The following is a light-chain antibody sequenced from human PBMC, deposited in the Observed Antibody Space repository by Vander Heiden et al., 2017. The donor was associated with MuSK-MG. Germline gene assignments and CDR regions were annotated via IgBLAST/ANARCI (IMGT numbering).Light chain of an antibody. CDR1: QDISNY. CDR2: DAS. J-gene: IGKJ4*01. V-gene: IGKV1-33*01. Sequence: IQMTQSPSSLSASVGDRVTITCQASQDISNYLNWYQQKPGKAPKLLIYDASNLESGVPSRFSGSGSGTDFTCTISRLQPEDIATYYCQQWYKPPALTFGGGTKVEIK. CDR3: QQWYKPPALT.